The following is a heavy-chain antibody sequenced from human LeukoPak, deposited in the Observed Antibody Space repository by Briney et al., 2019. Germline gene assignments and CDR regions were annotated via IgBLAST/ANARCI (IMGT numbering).Heavy chain of an antibody. CDR2: IWYDGSNK. CDR3: ARLGFVVPAVIFDY. CDR1: GFSFSRYG. V-gene: IGHV3-33*01. D-gene: IGHD2-2*02. Sequence: GGSLRLSCEASGFSFSRYGMHWVRQAPGKGLEWVAVIWYDGSNKYYADSVKGRFTISRDISKNTLYLQMNSLRAEDTAMYYCARLGFVVPAVIFDYWGQGTLVTVSS. J-gene: IGHJ4*02.